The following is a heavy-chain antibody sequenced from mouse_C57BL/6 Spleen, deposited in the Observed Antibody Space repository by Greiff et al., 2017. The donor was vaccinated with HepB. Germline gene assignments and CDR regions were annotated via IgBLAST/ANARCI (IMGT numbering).Heavy chain of an antibody. J-gene: IGHJ2*01. CDR1: GYTFTDYE. CDR3: TRTSFYYFDY. Sequence: QVQLQQSGAELVRPGASVTLSCKASGYTFTDYEMHWVKQTPVHGLEWIGAIDPETGGTAYNQKFKGKAILTADKSSSTAYMELRSLTSEDSAVYYCTRTSFYYFDYWGQGTTLTVSS. CDR2: IDPETGGT. V-gene: IGHV1-15*01.